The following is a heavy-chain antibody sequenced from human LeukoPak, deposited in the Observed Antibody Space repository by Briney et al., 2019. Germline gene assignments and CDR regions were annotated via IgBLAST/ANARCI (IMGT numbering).Heavy chain of an antibody. V-gene: IGHV3-30*18. CDR1: GFTFSSYG. Sequence: GGSLRLSCAASGFTFSSYGMHWVRQAPGKGLEWVAVISYDGSNKYYADSVKGRFTISRDNSKNTLYLQMNSLRAEDTAVYYCAKSLYGDYGYWGQGTLSPSPQ. CDR2: ISYDGSNK. CDR3: AKSLYGDYGY. D-gene: IGHD4-17*01. J-gene: IGHJ4*02.